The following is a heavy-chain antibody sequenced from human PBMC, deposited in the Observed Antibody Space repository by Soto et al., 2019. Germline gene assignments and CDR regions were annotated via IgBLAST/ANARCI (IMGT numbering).Heavy chain of an antibody. D-gene: IGHD5-18*01. V-gene: IGHV3-23*01. J-gene: IGHJ4*02. CDR1: GFTFSSYA. CDR3: AKVGGGPRGYSDGTFDY. CDR2: ISGSGGST. Sequence: EVQLLASGGGLVQPGGSLRLSCAASGFTFSSYAMSWVRQAPGKGLEWVSAISGSGGSTYYADSVKGRFTISRDNSKNTLYLQMTSLRAEDTAGYYGAKVGGGPRGYSDGTFDYWGQGTLGTVSS.